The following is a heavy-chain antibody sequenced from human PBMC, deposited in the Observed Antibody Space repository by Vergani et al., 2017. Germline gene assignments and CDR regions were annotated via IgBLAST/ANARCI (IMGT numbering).Heavy chain of an antibody. CDR1: GFTFIMHA. CDR3: AKVCRSEVAGTFGAFVI. CDR2: LSASDRRT. D-gene: IGHD6-19*01. J-gene: IGHJ3*02. Sequence: EVQLLESGGDLVQPGGSLRLSCAASGFTFIMHAMSWVRQAPGKGLEWVSTLSASDRRTHYADSVKGRFTISRDNSKNTLFLHMNSLRPEDTAVYYCAKVCRSEVAGTFGAFVIWGQGTIVTVSS. V-gene: IGHV3-23*01.